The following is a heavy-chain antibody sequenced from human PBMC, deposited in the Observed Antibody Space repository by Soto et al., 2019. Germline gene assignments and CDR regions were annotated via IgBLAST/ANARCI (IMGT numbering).Heavy chain of an antibody. CDR1: GYSFTSYW. CDR2: IYHGDSDT. D-gene: IGHD3-22*01. CDR3: AIPPGYYDSSGYYYYGMDV. V-gene: IGHV5-51*01. J-gene: IGHJ6*02. Sequence: GESLKISCKGSGYSFTSYWIGWVRQMPGKGLEWMGIIYHGDSDTRYRPSFQGQVTISADKYISTAYLQWSSLKASDTAMYYCAIPPGYYDSSGYYYYGMDVWGQGTTVTVSS.